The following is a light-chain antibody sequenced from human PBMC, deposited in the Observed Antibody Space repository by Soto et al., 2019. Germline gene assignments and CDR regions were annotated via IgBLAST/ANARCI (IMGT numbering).Light chain of an antibody. Sequence: DIPMTQSPSSLSASVGDRVTITCWASQDISVYLAWYQQKPGKVPTLLIYSASTLQSGVTSRFSGSGSGTDFTLTISSLQPEDVATYYCQKFSTAPLTFGQGTRLEMK. CDR2: SAS. V-gene: IGKV1-27*01. CDR1: QDISVY. J-gene: IGKJ5*01. CDR3: QKFSTAPLT.